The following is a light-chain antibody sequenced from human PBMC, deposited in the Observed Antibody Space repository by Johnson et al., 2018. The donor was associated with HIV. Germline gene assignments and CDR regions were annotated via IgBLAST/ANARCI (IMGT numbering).Light chain of an antibody. CDR1: SSNIGNNY. V-gene: IGLV1-51*02. Sequence: QSVLTQAPSVSAAPGQKVTISCSGSSSNIGNNYVSWYQQLPGTAPKLLIYENNKRPSGIPDRFSGSKSGTSATLGITGLQTGDEAEYYCGTWESSLSGTDGFGTGTKVTVL. CDR2: ENN. J-gene: IGLJ1*01. CDR3: GTWESSLSGTDG.